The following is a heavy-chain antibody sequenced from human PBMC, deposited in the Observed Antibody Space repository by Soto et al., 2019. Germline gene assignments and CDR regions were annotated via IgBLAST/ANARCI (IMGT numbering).Heavy chain of an antibody. CDR2: INAGNDNT. CDR3: ARGSIHHFWSGSHHYYFDN. D-gene: IGHD3-3*02. V-gene: IGHV1-3*01. J-gene: IGHJ4*02. CDR1: GYTFTSYN. Sequence: GASVKVSCKASGYTFTSYNMHWVRQAPGQRLEWMGWINAGNDNTKYSQKFQGRVTFTRDTSATTAYLELSSLRSEDTAVYYCARGSIHHFWSGSHHYYFDNRGQGTPVTVCS.